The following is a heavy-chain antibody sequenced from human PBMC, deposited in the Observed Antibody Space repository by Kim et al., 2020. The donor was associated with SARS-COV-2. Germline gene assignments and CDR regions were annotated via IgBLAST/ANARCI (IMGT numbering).Heavy chain of an antibody. J-gene: IGHJ6*02. CDR2: ISGDGGST. D-gene: IGHD2-15*01. V-gene: IGHV3-43*02. CDR3: AKDSGCSGGSCFFLPSGMDV. Sequence: GWPPRLSSATSGFTFDDYAMHWVRQAPGKGLEWVSLISGDGGSTYYADSVKGRFTISRDNSKNSLYLQMNSLRTEDTALYYCAKDSGCSGGSCFFLPSGMDVWGQGTTVTVSS. CDR1: GFTFDDYA.